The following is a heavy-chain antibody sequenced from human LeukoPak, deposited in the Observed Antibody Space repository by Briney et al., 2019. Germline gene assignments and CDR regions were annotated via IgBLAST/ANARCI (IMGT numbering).Heavy chain of an antibody. CDR2: INAGNGNT. CDR1: GYTFTSYA. D-gene: IGHD1-14*01. J-gene: IGHJ3*02. CDR3: ARNRDAFDI. V-gene: IGHV1-3*01. Sequence: GASVKVSCKASGYTFTSYAMHWVRQAPGQRLEWMGWINAGNGNTKYSQKFQGRVTMTTDTSTSTAYMELRSLRSDDTAVYYCARNRDAFDIWGQGTMVTVSS.